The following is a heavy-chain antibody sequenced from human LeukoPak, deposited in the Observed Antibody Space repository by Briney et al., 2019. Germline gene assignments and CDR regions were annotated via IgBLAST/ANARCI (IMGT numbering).Heavy chain of an antibody. CDR1: GGSFSGYY. CDR3: ARGRWDLGASDI. V-gene: IGHV4-34*01. CDR2: INHSGST. D-gene: IGHD3-16*01. Sequence: SETLSLTCAVYGGSFSGYYWSWIRQPPGKGLEWIGEINHSGSTNYNPSLKSRVTISVDTSKNQFSLKLSSVTAADTAVYYCARGRWDLGASDIWGQGTMVTVSS. J-gene: IGHJ3*02.